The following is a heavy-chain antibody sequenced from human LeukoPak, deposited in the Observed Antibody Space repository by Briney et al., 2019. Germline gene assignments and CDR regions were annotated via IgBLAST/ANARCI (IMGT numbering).Heavy chain of an antibody. CDR3: ARDLLTAMVLFDY. CDR1: GFTFSSFS. J-gene: IGHJ4*02. Sequence: PGGSLRLSRAASGFTFSSFSMNWVRQAPGKGLEWVSYISSSSSTIYYADSVKGRFTISRDNAKKSLYLQMSSLRAEDTAVYYCARDLLTAMVLFDYWGQGTLVTVSS. V-gene: IGHV3-48*01. CDR2: ISSSSSTI. D-gene: IGHD5-18*01.